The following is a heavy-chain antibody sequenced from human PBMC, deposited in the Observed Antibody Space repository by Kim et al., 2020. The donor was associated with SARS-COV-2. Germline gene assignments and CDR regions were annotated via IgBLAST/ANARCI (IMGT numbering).Heavy chain of an antibody. CDR1: GGSISSSSYY. CDR3: AREVATIVYNWFDP. D-gene: IGHD5-12*01. J-gene: IGHJ5*02. V-gene: IGHV4-39*07. Sequence: SETLSLTCTVSGGSISSSSYYWGWIRQPPGKGLEWIGSIYYSGSTYYNPSLKSRVTISVDTSKNQFSLKLSSVTAADTAVYYCAREVATIVYNWFDPWGQGTLVTVSS. CDR2: IYYSGST.